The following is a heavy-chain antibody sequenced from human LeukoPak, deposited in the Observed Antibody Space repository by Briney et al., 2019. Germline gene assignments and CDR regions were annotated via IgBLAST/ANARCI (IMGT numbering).Heavy chain of an antibody. D-gene: IGHD3-10*01. CDR2: NNLSTGGT. Sequence: ASVKVSCKASGYTFTGYYMHWMRQSPGKGLEWMGCNNLSTGGTNYAQKFQGRVTMTRDTSISKAYMELRRLRYDDTAVYYCASWAGGDEPVASFDYWGQGTLITVSS. J-gene: IGHJ4*02. V-gene: IGHV1-2*02. CDR3: ASWAGGDEPVASFDY. CDR1: GYTFTGYY.